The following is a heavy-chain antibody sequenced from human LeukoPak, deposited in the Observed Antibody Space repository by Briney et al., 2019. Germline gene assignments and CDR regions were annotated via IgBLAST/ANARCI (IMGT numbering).Heavy chain of an antibody. Sequence: PSETLSLTCTVSGGSISSSSYYWGWIRQPPGKGLEWIGSIYYSGSTYYNPSLKSRVTISVDTSKNQFSLKLSSVTAADTAVYYCARGDWDSSGWYYYYYMDVWGKGTTVTVSS. D-gene: IGHD6-19*01. CDR2: IYYSGST. CDR1: GGSISSSSYY. CDR3: ARGDWDSSGWYYYYYMDV. V-gene: IGHV4-39*07. J-gene: IGHJ6*03.